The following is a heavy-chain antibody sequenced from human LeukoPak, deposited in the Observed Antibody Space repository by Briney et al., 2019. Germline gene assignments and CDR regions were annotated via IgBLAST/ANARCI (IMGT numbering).Heavy chain of an antibody. CDR2: ISSSSSYI. J-gene: IGHJ4*02. Sequence: GGSLRLSCAASGFTFSSYSMNWVRQAPGKGLEWVSSISSSSSYIYYADSVKGRFTISRDNAKNSLYLQMNSLRAGDTAVYYCARSLYDSSGLFEYWGQGTLVTVSS. CDR3: ARSLYDSSGLFEY. D-gene: IGHD3-22*01. CDR1: GFTFSSYS. V-gene: IGHV3-21*01.